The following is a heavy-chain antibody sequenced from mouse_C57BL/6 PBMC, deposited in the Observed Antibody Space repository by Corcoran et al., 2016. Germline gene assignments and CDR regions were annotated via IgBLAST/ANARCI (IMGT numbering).Heavy chain of an antibody. J-gene: IGHJ4*01. CDR2: IYPGDGDT. Sequence: QVQLQQSGAELVKPGASVKISCKASGYAFSSYWMNWVKQRPGKGLEWIGQIYPGDGDTNYNGKFKGKATLTADKSSSTAYMQLSSLTSEDSAVYFCASGGICYAMDYWGQGTSVTVSS. CDR3: ASGGICYAMDY. V-gene: IGHV1-80*01. CDR1: GYAFSSYW.